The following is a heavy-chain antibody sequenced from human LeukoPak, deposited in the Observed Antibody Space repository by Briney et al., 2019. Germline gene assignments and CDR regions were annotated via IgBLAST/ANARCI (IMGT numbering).Heavy chain of an antibody. Sequence: SETLSLTCTVSGDSINSLDLWSWVRQPPGKGLEWIGEMYLSGTTHSNPSVKSRVTISIDKSKNQFFLNLSSVTAADTAVYYSAGLVGRYSSGLYYYYFDYWGQGTLVTVSS. CDR2: MYLSGTT. D-gene: IGHD3-22*01. CDR3: AGLVGRYSSGLYYYYFDY. V-gene: IGHV4-4*02. CDR1: GDSINSLDL. J-gene: IGHJ4*02.